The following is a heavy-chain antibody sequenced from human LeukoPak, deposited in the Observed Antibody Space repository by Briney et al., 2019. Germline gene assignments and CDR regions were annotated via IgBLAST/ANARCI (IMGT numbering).Heavy chain of an antibody. CDR3: ARYYYDSSGYPYYFDY. D-gene: IGHD3-22*01. CDR1: GFTFSSYA. J-gene: IGHJ4*02. Sequence: GGSLRLSCAASGFTFSSYAMHWVRQAPGKGLEWVAVISYDGSNKYYADSVKGRFTISRDNSKNTLYLQMNSLRAEDTAVYYCARYYYDSSGYPYYFDYWGQGTLVTVSS. V-gene: IGHV3-30-3*01. CDR2: ISYDGSNK.